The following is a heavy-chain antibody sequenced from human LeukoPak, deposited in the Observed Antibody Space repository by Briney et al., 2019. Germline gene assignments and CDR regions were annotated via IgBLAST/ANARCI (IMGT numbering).Heavy chain of an antibody. Sequence: SETLSLTCTVSGGSISSSSYYWSWIRQPAGKGLEWIGRIYTSGSTNYNPSLKSRVTISVDTSKNQFSLKLSSVTAADTAVYYCARASSSGWSPSGYNWFDPWGQGTLVTVSS. D-gene: IGHD6-19*01. V-gene: IGHV4-61*02. CDR1: GGSISSSSYY. CDR2: IYTSGST. CDR3: ARASSSGWSPSGYNWFDP. J-gene: IGHJ5*02.